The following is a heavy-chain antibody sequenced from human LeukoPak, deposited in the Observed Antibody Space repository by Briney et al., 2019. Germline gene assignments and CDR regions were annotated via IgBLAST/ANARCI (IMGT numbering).Heavy chain of an antibody. D-gene: IGHD3-22*01. V-gene: IGHV5-51*01. CDR2: IYPGDSET. CDR3: ARLYDSSGYVDY. J-gene: IGHJ4*02. CDR1: GYNFAAYW. Sequence: GESLKISCKGSGYNFAAYWIAWVRQMPGKGLEWVAIIYPGDSETTYSPSFQGQVTVSADKSISTAYLQWSSLKASDTAMYYCARLYDSSGYVDYWGQGTLVTVSS.